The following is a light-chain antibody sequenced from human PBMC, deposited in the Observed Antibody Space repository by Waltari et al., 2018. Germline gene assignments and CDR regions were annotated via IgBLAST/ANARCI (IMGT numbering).Light chain of an antibody. V-gene: IGLV2-23*01. CDR2: EGS. CDR1: SSDIGSFNL. J-gene: IGLJ3*02. CDR3: CSYAGSSTWV. Sequence: QSALTQPASVSGSPGQSITISCTGTSSDIGSFNLVSWYQQHPGKAPKLMIYEGSKRPPNRFSGSKSGNTASLTISGLQAEDEADYYCCSYAGSSTWVFGGGTKLTVL.